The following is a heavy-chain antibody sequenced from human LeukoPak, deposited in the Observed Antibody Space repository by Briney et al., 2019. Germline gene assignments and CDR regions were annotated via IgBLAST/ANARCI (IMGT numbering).Heavy chain of an antibody. CDR1: GFTFRSYG. J-gene: IGHJ1*01. CDR3: ATYYYDSGGFHFHH. Sequence: GGSLRLSCAASGFTFRSYGMHWVRPAPGKGLEYVSAISSNGGRTYYANSVKGRFTISRDNSRNTLYLQMGSLRAEDMAVYYCATYYYDSGGFHFHHWGQGTLVTVSS. D-gene: IGHD3-22*01. CDR2: ISSNGGRT. V-gene: IGHV3-64*01.